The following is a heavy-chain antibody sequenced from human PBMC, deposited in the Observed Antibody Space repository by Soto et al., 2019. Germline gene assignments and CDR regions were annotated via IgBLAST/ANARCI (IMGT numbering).Heavy chain of an antibody. V-gene: IGHV1-69*13. J-gene: IGHJ6*02. Sequence: SVKVSCKASGGTFSSYAISWVRQAPGQRLEWMGGIVPLFATANYAQKFQGRVTITADESTSTAYMELSSLRSEDTAVYYCAVGYCSGGSCFGYYYGMDVWGQGTTVTVSS. D-gene: IGHD2-15*01. CDR3: AVGYCSGGSCFGYYYGMDV. CDR2: IVPLFATA. CDR1: GGTFSSYA.